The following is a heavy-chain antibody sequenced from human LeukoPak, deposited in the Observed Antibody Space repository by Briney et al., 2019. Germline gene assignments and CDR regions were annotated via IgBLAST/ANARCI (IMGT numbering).Heavy chain of an antibody. V-gene: IGHV4-39*07. Sequence: RTSETLSLTCTVSGGSVSSSSYYWGWIRQPPGKGLEWIGSIYYSRSTNYNPSLKSRVTISVDTSKNQFSLKLSSVTAADTAVYYCARLRYAWLDYYFDYWGQGTLVTVSS. CDR2: IYYSRST. J-gene: IGHJ4*02. CDR1: GGSVSSSSYY. CDR3: ARLRYAWLDYYFDY. D-gene: IGHD5-12*01.